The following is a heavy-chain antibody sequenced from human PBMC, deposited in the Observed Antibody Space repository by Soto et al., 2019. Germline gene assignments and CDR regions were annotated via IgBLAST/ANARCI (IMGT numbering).Heavy chain of an antibody. J-gene: IGHJ4*02. CDR1: GGTFSSYT. D-gene: IGHD7-27*01. V-gene: IGHV1-69*08. Sequence: QVQLVQSGAEVKKPGSSVKVSCKASGGTFSSYTISWVRQAPGQGLEWMGRIIPSLGIANYAQKFQGRVKSTADKSTITAYMELSSLRSEDTAVYYCAREDCDHEIRGDYYFDYWGQVTLVTVAA. CDR3: AREDCDHEIRGDYYFDY. CDR2: IIPSLGIA.